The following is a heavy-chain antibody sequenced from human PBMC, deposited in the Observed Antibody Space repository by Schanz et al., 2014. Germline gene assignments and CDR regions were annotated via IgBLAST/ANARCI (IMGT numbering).Heavy chain of an antibody. CDR3: ASRQHAFDI. J-gene: IGHJ3*02. CDR1: GFTVSSNY. V-gene: IGHV3-66*01. Sequence: EVQLVESGGGLVQPGGSLRLSCAASGFTVSSNYMSWVRQAPGKGLEWVSVIYTSGSTYYAESVRGRFTFSRDNSKNPLYLQMTSMSAEDTAVYYCASRQHAFDIWGQGTMVTVSS. CDR2: IYTSGST. D-gene: IGHD6-13*01.